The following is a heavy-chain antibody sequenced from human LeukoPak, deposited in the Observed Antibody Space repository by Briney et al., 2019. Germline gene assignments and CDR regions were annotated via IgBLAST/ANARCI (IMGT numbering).Heavy chain of an antibody. CDR1: GFTFSSYG. D-gene: IGHD2-15*01. CDR3: ATSGPRYCSGGSCYYEMYYFDY. J-gene: IGHJ4*02. Sequence: GGTLRLSCAASGFTFSSYGMSWVRQAPGKGLEWVANIKQDGSGKYYVDSVKGRFTISRDNAKNSLYLQMNSLRAEDTAVYYCATSGPRYCSGGSCYYEMYYFDYWGQGTLVTVSS. CDR2: IKQDGSGK. V-gene: IGHV3-7*01.